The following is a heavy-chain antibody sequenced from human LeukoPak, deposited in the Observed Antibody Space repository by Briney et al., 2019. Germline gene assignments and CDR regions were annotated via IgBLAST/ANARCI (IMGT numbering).Heavy chain of an antibody. CDR3: ARALDYSNYWGSLDY. Sequence: GRSLRLSYAASGFTFSSYAMHWVRQAPGKGLEWVALISYDGSNKYYADSVKGRFTISRDNSKNTLYLQMNSLKAEDTAVYYCARALDYSNYWGSLDYWGQGTLVTVSS. D-gene: IGHD4-11*01. J-gene: IGHJ4*02. V-gene: IGHV3-30-3*01. CDR1: GFTFSSYA. CDR2: ISYDGSNK.